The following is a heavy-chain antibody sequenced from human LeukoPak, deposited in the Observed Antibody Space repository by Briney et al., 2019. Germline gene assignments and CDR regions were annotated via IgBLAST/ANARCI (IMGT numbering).Heavy chain of an antibody. CDR3: ARVHGYDSRNWFDP. D-gene: IGHD3-22*01. CDR1: GGSISSGDYY. V-gene: IGHV4-30-4*08. CDR2: IYYSGST. J-gene: IGHJ5*02. Sequence: SQTLSLTCTVSGGSISSGDYYWSWIRQPPGKGLEWIGYIYYSGSTYYNSSLKSRVTISVDTSKNQFSLKLSSVTAADTAVYYCARVHGYDSRNWFDPWGQGTLVTVSS.